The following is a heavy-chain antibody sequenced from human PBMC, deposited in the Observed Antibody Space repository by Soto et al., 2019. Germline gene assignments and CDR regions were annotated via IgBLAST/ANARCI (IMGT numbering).Heavy chain of an antibody. Sequence: PGGSLRLSCAASGFTFSDYYMNWIRQAPGKGLEWVSYITSSGRTTYYADSVKGRFTISRDNAKNSLYLQMNSLRDEDTAVYYCARVIMDVWGQGTTVTVSS. CDR3: ARVIMDV. CDR1: GFTFSDYY. J-gene: IGHJ6*02. CDR2: ITSSGRTT. V-gene: IGHV3-11*04.